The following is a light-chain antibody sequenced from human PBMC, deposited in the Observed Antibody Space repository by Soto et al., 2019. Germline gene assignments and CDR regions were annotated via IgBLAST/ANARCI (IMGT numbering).Light chain of an antibody. V-gene: IGKV3-20*01. CDR1: QGVTTN. Sequence: EIVMTQSPGTLSVSPGERATLSCRAGQGVTTNFAWYQQKSGQSPRLLIYDVSIRATGVPARFSGSGSGTDFTLTINRLEPEDFAVYYCQQYGSSPPITFGQGTRLEIK. J-gene: IGKJ5*01. CDR2: DVS. CDR3: QQYGSSPPIT.